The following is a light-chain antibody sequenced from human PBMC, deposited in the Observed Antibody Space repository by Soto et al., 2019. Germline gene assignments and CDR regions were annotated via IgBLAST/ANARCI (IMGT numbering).Light chain of an antibody. CDR1: QRVSSNY. CDR3: QQYGTSPFT. J-gene: IGKJ3*01. V-gene: IGKV3-20*01. CDR2: GAS. Sequence: EIVLTQSPGTLSLSPGEGATLSCRASQRVSSNYLAWYQQKHGQAPRLLIYGASSRATGIPDRFSGSGSGRDFTLTISRLEPEDFAVYYCQQYGTSPFTFGPGNKVDIK.